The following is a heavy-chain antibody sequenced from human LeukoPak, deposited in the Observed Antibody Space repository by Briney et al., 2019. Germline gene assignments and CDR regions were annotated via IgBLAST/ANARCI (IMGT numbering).Heavy chain of an antibody. CDR2: IYYGGST. V-gene: IGHV4-31*03. Sequence: SQTLSLTCTVSGGSISSGGYYWSWIRQRPGKGLEWIGYIYYGGSTYYNPSLKSRVTISVDTSKNQFSLKLSSVTAADTAVCYCARVGHEYYFDYWGQGTLVTVSS. CDR1: GGSISSGGYY. D-gene: IGHD3-16*01. J-gene: IGHJ4*02. CDR3: ARVGHEYYFDY.